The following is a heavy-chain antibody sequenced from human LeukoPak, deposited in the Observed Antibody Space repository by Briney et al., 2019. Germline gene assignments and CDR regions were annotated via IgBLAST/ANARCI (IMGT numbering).Heavy chain of an antibody. CDR2: IYYSGST. J-gene: IGHJ4*02. V-gene: IGHV4-59*01. Sequence: SETLSRTCTVSGGSISSYYWSWIRQPPGKGLEWIGYIYYSGSTNYNPSLKSRVTISVDTSKNQFSLKLSSVTAADTAVYYCARVSRMGADYWGQGTLVTVSS. CDR3: ARVSRMGADY. CDR1: GGSISSYY. D-gene: IGHD1-26*01.